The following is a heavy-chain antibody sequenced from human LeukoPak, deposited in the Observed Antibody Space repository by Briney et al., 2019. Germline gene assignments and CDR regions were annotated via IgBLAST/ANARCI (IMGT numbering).Heavy chain of an antibody. J-gene: IGHJ4*02. D-gene: IGHD5-12*01. CDR2: ISSNGGST. CDR3: VKRLRGYSGYDSTYFDY. Sequence: GGSLRLSCSASGFTFGSYAMHWVRQAPGKGLEYVSAISSNGGSTYYADSLKGRFTISRDNSKNTLYLQMSSLRAEDTAVYYCVKRLRGYSGYDSTYFDYWGQGTLVTVSS. CDR1: GFTFGSYA. V-gene: IGHV3-64D*06.